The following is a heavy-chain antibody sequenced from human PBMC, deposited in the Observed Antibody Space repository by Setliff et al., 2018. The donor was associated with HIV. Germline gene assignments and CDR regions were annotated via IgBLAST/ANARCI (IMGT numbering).Heavy chain of an antibody. V-gene: IGHV1-3*03. CDR3: AREYCTGANCYDY. D-gene: IGHD2-8*02. Sequence: GASVKVSCKASGYTFTDHAIHWVRQAPGQRPEWMAWINTGSGNTKYLQDFQGRVTITRDTSASTAYMELGSLTSADMAIYYCAREYCTGANCYDYWGQGTLVTVSS. CDR1: GYTFTDHA. CDR2: INTGSGNT. J-gene: IGHJ4*02.